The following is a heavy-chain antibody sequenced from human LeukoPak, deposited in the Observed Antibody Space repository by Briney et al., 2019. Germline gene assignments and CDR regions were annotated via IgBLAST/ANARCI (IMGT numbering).Heavy chain of an antibody. Sequence: GGSLRLSCAASGFTFSHFGMHWVRQAPGKGLEWVAFIAYDGSSKYYADSLKGRITISRDNAKNSLYLQMNSLRAEDTAVYYCARDGSPYYDSSGRGGTFFDPWGQGTLVTVSS. CDR3: ARDGSPYYDSSGRGGTFFDP. CDR2: IAYDGSSK. J-gene: IGHJ5*02. CDR1: GFTFSHFG. D-gene: IGHD3-22*01. V-gene: IGHV3-30*12.